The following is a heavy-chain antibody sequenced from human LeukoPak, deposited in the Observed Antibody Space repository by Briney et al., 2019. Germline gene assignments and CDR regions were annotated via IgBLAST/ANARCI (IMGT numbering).Heavy chain of an antibody. V-gene: IGHV1-8*01. CDR3: ARLEGITIFGVVPHYYYGMDV. J-gene: IGHJ6*02. D-gene: IGHD3-3*01. CDR1: GYTFTSYD. Sequence: VSVKVSCKASGYTFTSYDINWVRQATGQGLEWMGWMNPNSGNTGYAQKFQGRVTMTRNTSISTAYMELSSLRSEDTAVYYCARLEGITIFGVVPHYYYGMDVWGQGTTVTVSS. CDR2: MNPNSGNT.